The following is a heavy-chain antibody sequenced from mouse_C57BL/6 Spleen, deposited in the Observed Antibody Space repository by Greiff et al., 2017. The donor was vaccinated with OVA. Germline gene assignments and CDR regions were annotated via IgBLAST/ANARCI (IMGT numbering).Heavy chain of an antibody. J-gene: IGHJ2*01. Sequence: VQLQQSGAELVKPGASVKLSCKASGYTFTSYWMQWVKQRPGQGLEWIGEIDPSDSYTNYNQKFKGKATLTVDTSSSTAYMQLSSLTSEDSAVYYCARPDYGYFDYWAKAPLSQSPQ. D-gene: IGHD1-1*02. CDR1: GYTFTSYW. V-gene: IGHV1-50*01. CDR3: ARPDYGYFDY. CDR2: IDPSDSYT.